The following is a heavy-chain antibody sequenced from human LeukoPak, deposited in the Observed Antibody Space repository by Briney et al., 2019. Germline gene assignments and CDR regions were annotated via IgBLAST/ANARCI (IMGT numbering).Heavy chain of an antibody. CDR3: ARISSSGWYSGYYYYGMDV. CDR1: GGTFSSYA. J-gene: IGHJ6*02. V-gene: IGHV1-69*13. CDR2: IIPIFGTA. D-gene: IGHD6-19*01. Sequence: SVKVSCKASGGTFSSYAISWVRQAPGQGLEWMGGIIPIFGTANYAQKFQGRVTITADESTSTAYMELSSLRSEDTAVYYCARISSSGWYSGYYYYGMDVWGQGTTVTVSS.